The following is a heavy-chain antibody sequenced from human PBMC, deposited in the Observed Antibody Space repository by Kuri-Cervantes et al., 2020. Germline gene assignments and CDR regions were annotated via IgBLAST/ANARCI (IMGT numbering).Heavy chain of an antibody. CDR3: ARGTATHDY. CDR1: GYTFTGYY. D-gene: IGHD6-25*01. J-gene: IGHJ4*02. CDR2: MNPNSGNT. Sequence: ASVKVSCKASGYTFTGYYMHWVRQATGRGLEWMGWMNPNSGNTGYAQKFQGRVTMTRNTSISTAYMELSSLRSEDTAVYYCARGTATHDYWGQGTLVTVSS. V-gene: IGHV1-8*02.